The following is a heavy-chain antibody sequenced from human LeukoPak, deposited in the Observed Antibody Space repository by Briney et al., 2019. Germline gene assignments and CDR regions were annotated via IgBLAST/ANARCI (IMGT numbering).Heavy chain of an antibody. Sequence: GASVKVSCKASGYTFTAYYLHWVRQAPGQGLEWMGWINPNSGGTNYAQKFQGRVTMTRDTSITTAYMELSRLRSDDTAVYYCARDLGDTYGSVGDFDYWGQGTLVTVSS. J-gene: IGHJ4*02. V-gene: IGHV1-2*02. CDR3: ARDLGDTYGSVGDFDY. D-gene: IGHD3-10*01. CDR1: GYTFTAYY. CDR2: INPNSGGT.